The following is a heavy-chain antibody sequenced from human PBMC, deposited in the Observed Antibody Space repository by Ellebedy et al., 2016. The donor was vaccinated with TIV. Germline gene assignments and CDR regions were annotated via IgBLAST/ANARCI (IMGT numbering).Heavy chain of an antibody. J-gene: IGHJ6*02. CDR1: GGTFSSHA. CDR3: ARGRAGWVSDHNYDVDV. CDR2: IIPVFGTA. Sequence: ASVKVSCKASGGTFSSHAINWVRQAPGQGLEWMGGIIPVFGTANHAQKFQGRVTITADESTSTAYMELSSLRSEDMGVYHCARGRAGWVSDHNYDVDVWGRGTTVTVSS. D-gene: IGHD1-14*01. V-gene: IGHV1-69*13.